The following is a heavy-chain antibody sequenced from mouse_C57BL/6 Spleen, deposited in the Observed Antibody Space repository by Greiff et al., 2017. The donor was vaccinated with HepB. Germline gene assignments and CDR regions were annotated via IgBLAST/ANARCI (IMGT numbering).Heavy chain of an antibody. Sequence: VQLQQSGAELVRPGASVTLSCKASGYTFTDYEMHWVKQTPVHGLEWIGAIDPETGGNAYNQKFKGKAILTADKSSSTAYRELRSLTSEDSAFYYCTRSPTMVQLFDYWGQGTTLTVSS. J-gene: IGHJ2*01. CDR1: GYTFTDYE. V-gene: IGHV1-15*01. CDR2: IDPETGGN. CDR3: TRSPTMVQLFDY. D-gene: IGHD2-9*01.